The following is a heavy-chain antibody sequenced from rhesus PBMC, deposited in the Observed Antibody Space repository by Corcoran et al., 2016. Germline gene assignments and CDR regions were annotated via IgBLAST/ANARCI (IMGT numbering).Heavy chain of an antibody. CDR3: ARGRTLGFDY. J-gene: IGHJ4*01. D-gene: IGHD2-39*01. CDR1: GYSFNNYW. Sequence: EVQLVQSGAEVKRPGESLKNSCTTSGYSFNNYWISWVRQSSGKGLEWMGAIDPSDSYARYSPSFQGQVTISADKSITTAYLQWSSLKASDTATYYCARGRTLGFDYWGQGVLVTVSS. V-gene: IGHV5-20*02. CDR2: IDPSDSYA.